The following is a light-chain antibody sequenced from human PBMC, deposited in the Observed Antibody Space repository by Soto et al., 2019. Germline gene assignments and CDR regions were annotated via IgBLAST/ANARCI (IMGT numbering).Light chain of an antibody. CDR1: QSISSY. CDR2: AAS. V-gene: IGKV1-39*01. J-gene: IGKJ3*01. CDR3: QQSYSTPPFT. Sequence: DIQMTQSPSSLCASVGDRVTLTCRASQSISSYLNWYQQKPGKAPKLLIYAASSLQSGFPSRFSGSGSGTDFTLTISSLQPEDFATYYCQQSYSTPPFTFGPGTKVDIK.